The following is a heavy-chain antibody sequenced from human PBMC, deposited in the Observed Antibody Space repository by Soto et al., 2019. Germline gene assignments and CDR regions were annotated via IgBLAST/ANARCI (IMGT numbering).Heavy chain of an antibody. Sequence: ASVKVSCNASGYTFTNNGIHLVRQAPGQTFEWMGWISAGNGDTKYSQKYQGRVSMTRDTSASIAYMELSSLRSEDTAVYHCARGRTATAYPMEVRGKGTRVTVSS. CDR1: GYTFTNNG. D-gene: IGHD3-16*01. V-gene: IGHV1-3*01. CDR2: ISAGNGDT. CDR3: ARGRTATAYPMEV. J-gene: IGHJ6*03.